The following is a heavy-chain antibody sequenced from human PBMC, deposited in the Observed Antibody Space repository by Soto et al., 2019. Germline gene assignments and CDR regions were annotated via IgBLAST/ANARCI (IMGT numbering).Heavy chain of an antibody. Sequence: SETQSLTCAVSGCYIRSGFYSWSWTRQPPGKGLEWIGNIYYSGSTDYNPSLKSRVTISVDRSKNQFSLKLSSVTAADTAVYYCAKLHCITSNCVPLDPWGQGTLVTV. CDR3: AKLHCITSNCVPLDP. CDR1: GCYIRSGFYS. V-gene: IGHV4-30-2*03. CDR2: IYYSGST. D-gene: IGHD3-10*01. J-gene: IGHJ5*02.